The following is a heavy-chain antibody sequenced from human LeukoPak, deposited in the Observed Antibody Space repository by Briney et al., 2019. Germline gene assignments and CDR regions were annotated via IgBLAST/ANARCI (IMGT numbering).Heavy chain of an antibody. J-gene: IGHJ4*02. CDR3: AKPIKSHPSPFDY. V-gene: IGHV4-61*02. CDR1: GGSISSGSYY. Sequence: PSETLSLTCTVSGGSISSGSYYWSWIRQPAGKGLEWIGRIYTSGSTNYNPSLKSRVTISVDTSKNQFSLKLSSVTAADTAVYYCAKPIKSHPSPFDYWGQRTLVTVSS. CDR2: IYTSGST. D-gene: IGHD5-12*01.